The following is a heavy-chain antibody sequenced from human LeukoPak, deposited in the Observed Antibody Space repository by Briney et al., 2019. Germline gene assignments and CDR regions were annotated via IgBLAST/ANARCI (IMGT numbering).Heavy chain of an antibody. CDR3: AKSHGDYGLLDY. J-gene: IGHJ4*02. CDR1: GYSLTDLS. D-gene: IGHD4-17*01. V-gene: IGHV1-24*01. CDR2: FDPEDGEA. Sequence: GASVKVSCKVSGYSLTDLSLHWVRQAPGKGLEWMGGFDPEDGEAIYAQKFQGRVPMTEDTSKDTGYMELSTLTSEDTAVYYCAKSHGDYGLLDYWGQGTLVTVSS.